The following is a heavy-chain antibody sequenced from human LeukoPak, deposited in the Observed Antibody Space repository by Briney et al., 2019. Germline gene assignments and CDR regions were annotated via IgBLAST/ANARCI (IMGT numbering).Heavy chain of an antibody. CDR2: INPNSGGT. D-gene: IGHD2-2*01. Sequence: ASVKVSCKASGYTFTGYYMHWVRQAPGQGLEWMGWINPNSGGTNYAQKFQGRVTMTRDTSISTAYMELSRLRSDDTAVYYCARAYRSVPAAGFRPWGQGTLVTVSS. V-gene: IGHV1-2*02. CDR3: ARAYRSVPAAGFRP. J-gene: IGHJ5*02. CDR1: GYTFTGYY.